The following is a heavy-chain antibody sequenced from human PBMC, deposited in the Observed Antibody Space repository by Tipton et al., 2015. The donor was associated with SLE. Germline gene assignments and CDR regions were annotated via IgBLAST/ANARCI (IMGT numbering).Heavy chain of an antibody. D-gene: IGHD2-2*01. Sequence: QLVRSGGGLVQPGGSLRLSCAASGFTVSSNYMSWVRQAPGKGLEWVSVIYSGGSTYYADSVKGRFTISRDNSKNTLYLQMNSLRAEDTAVYYCARDSYCSSTSCYVAGMDVWGQGTTVTVSS. CDR3: ARDSYCSSTSCYVAGMDV. CDR1: GFTVSSNY. J-gene: IGHJ6*02. CDR2: IYSGGST. V-gene: IGHV3-53*04.